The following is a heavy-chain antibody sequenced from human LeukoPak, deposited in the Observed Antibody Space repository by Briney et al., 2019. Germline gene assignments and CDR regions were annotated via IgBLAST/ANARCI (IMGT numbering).Heavy chain of an antibody. CDR3: ARPVGLRITTRYDAFDI. V-gene: IGHV4-38-2*01. Sequence: SETLSLTCAVSGYSISSGYYWGWIRPPPGKGLEWIGSIYHSGSVYYNPSLKSRITISVDTSKNQFSLKLRSVTASDTAVYYCARPVGLRITTRYDAFDIWGQRTMVTVSS. J-gene: IGHJ3*02. CDR1: GYSISSGYY. CDR2: IYHSGSV. D-gene: IGHD3-22*01.